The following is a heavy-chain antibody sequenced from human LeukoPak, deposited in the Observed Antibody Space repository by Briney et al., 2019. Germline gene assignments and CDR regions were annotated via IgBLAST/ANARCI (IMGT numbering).Heavy chain of an antibody. CDR2: IKQDGSVQ. J-gene: IGHJ3*02. CDR3: ARDMGAGMGYCSSTSCPTYDAFDI. Sequence: GGSLRLSCAASGFTFSSYWMSWVRQAPGKGLEWVANIKQDGSVQYYVDSVRGRFTISRDNAKNSLYLQMNSLRAEDTAVYYCARDMGAGMGYCSSTSCPTYDAFDIWGQGTMVTVSS. CDR1: GFTFSSYW. V-gene: IGHV3-7*03. D-gene: IGHD2-2*01.